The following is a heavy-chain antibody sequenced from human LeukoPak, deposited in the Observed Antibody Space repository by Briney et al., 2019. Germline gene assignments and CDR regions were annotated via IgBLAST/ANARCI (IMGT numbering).Heavy chain of an antibody. CDR2: INPNSGGT. Sequence: ASVKVSCKASGYTFTGYYMHWVRQAPGQGLEWMGWINPNSGGTNYAQKFQGWVTMTRDTSISTAYMELSRLRSDDTAVYYCARSSTDIVRGVDFDYWGQGTLVTVSS. CDR3: ARSSTDIVRGVDFDY. V-gene: IGHV1-2*04. CDR1: GYTFTGYY. D-gene: IGHD3-10*01. J-gene: IGHJ4*02.